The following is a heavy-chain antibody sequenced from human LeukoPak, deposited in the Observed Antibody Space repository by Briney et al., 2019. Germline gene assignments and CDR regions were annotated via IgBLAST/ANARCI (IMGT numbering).Heavy chain of an antibody. D-gene: IGHD4-11*01. CDR2: IYYSGST. Sequence: SETLSLTCTVSGGSISSYYWSWIRQPPGKGLEWIGYIYYSGSTYYNPSLRRRVAISVDTSKNQFSLRLTSVTAADTAFYFCARTGDYSRSTGGWFDPWGQGTLVTVSS. CDR3: ARTGDYSRSTGGWFDP. J-gene: IGHJ5*02. V-gene: IGHV4-59*01. CDR1: GGSISSYY.